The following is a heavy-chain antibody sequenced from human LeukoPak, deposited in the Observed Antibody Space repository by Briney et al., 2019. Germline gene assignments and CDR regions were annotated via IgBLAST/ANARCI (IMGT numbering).Heavy chain of an antibody. Sequence: SETLSLTCAVSGYSISSGYYWGWIRQPPGKGLEWIGSIYHSGSTYYNPSLKSRVTISVDTSKNQFSLKLSSVTAADTAVYYCVRGDTAMAHYFTTGAREPWSPSPQ. D-gene: IGHD5-18*01. CDR3: VRGDTAMAHYFTT. CDR2: IYHSGST. J-gene: IGHJ4*02. V-gene: IGHV4-38-2*01. CDR1: GYSISSGYY.